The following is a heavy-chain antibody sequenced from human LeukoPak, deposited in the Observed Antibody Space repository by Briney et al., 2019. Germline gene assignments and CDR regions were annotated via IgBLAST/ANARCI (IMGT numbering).Heavy chain of an antibody. Sequence: SQTLSLTCAISGDSVSSNSAAWNWNRQSPSRGLVSLGRTYYRSNWYSDYGVSVQSRITITTDTSKNQFSLQLNSVTPVDTAVYSCVRDLDGFEYWGEGTLVTVSS. CDR1: GDSVSSNSAA. V-gene: IGHV6-1*01. J-gene: IGHJ4*02. CDR3: VRDLDGFEY. CDR2: TYYRSNWYS.